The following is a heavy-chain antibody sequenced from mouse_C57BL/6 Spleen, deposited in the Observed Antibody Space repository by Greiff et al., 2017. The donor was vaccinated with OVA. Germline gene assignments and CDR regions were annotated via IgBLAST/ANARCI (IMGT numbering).Heavy chain of an antibody. CDR3: ARGGPSYSYGSSYNIPFAY. V-gene: IGHV1-64*01. CDR2: IHPNSGST. Sequence: QVQLQQPGAELVKPGASVKLSCKASGYTFTSYWMHWVKQRPGQGLEWIGMIHPNSGSTNYNEKFKSKATLTVDKSSSTAYMQLSSLTSEDSAVYYWARGGPSYSYGSSYNIPFAYWGQGTTLTVSS. CDR1: GYTFTSYW. D-gene: IGHD1-1*01. J-gene: IGHJ2*01.